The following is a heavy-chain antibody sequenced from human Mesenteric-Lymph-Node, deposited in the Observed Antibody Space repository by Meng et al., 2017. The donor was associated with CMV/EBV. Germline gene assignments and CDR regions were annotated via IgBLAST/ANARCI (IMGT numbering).Heavy chain of an antibody. CDR3: TRGLVGARRFGDC. CDR1: GYAFNGYY. CDR2: INPNSGAT. J-gene: IGHJ4*02. Sequence: VKVSCKASGYAFNGYYIHWVRQAPGQGPEWMGWINPNSGATTYAQKFQARVSMTRDTSISTAYMDLTNLIFDDTAVYYCTRGLVGARRFGDCWGQGTVVTVSS. D-gene: IGHD3-10*01. V-gene: IGHV1-2*02.